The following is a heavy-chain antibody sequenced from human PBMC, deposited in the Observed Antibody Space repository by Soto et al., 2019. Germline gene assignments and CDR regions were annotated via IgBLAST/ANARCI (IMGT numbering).Heavy chain of an antibody. V-gene: IGHV1-18*04. CDR2: ISPYNGTT. CDR3: SRDGERDTGLNFYYYLHGMDA. Sequence: ASVKVSCKSSGYTFTTYGISWVRQAPGQGLEWMGWISPYNGTTKYAGNFHGEMTMTTDTATSTAYMDLRNLRSDDTAVYYCSRDGERDTGLNFYYYLHGMDAWGQGTRVTVSS. CDR1: GYTFTTYG. J-gene: IGHJ6*02. D-gene: IGHD1-1*01.